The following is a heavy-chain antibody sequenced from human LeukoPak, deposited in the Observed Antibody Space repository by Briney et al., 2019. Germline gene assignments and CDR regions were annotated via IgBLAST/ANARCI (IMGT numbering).Heavy chain of an antibody. CDR2: IYYSGST. Sequence: SETLSLTCTVSGGSISSYYWSWIRQPPGKGLEWIGYIYYSGSTNYYPSLKSRVTVSVDTSKNQFSLKLSSVTAADTAVYYCARGRFHRSPRFDPWGQRTLVTVSS. CDR3: ARGRFHRSPRFDP. V-gene: IGHV4-59*12. J-gene: IGHJ5*02. CDR1: GGSISSYY. D-gene: IGHD2-21*01.